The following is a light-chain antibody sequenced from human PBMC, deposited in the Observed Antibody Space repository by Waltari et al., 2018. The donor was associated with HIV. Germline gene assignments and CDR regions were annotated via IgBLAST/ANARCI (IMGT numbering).Light chain of an antibody. V-gene: IGLV2-14*03. J-gene: IGLJ3*02. Sequence: QPASVSGSPGQSVTISCTGGNTDIGAFDLVSWYQQRSGEAPQLIIFGVTSRPSGVSSRFSGFKSGHTASLTISGLHDGDEAYYFCSSYSTLKTILFGGGTKLTV. CDR1: NTDIGAFDL. CDR3: SSYSTLKTIL. CDR2: GVT.